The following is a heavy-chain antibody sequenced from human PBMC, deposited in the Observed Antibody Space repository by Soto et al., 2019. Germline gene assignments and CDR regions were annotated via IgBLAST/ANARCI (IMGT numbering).Heavy chain of an antibody. Sequence: GGSLRLYCAASGFGFPRYVISWVRQAPGKWVEWVSGITPGGGTTNYGDLVKGRDTISRDNSKNTLYLETNSLRVEETAIYFCAKDRGGEFSSSRYFDYWGQGILLSVSS. V-gene: IGHV3-23*01. CDR2: ITPGGGTT. CDR1: GFGFPRYV. D-gene: IGHD3-16*01. J-gene: IGHJ4*02. CDR3: AKDRGGEFSSSRYFDY.